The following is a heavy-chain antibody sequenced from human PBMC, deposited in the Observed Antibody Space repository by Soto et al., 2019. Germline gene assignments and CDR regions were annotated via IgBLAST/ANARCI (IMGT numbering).Heavy chain of an antibody. CDR3: ARECSISVAAPAY. CDR2: LSNNEINA. CDR1: GFTFSTYT. J-gene: IGHJ4*02. Sequence: QVELVESGGGVVQPGRSLRLSCAASGFTFSTYTMHWVRQAPGKGLEWVAALSNNEINADYADSVKGRFTISRDNSTHTLFLQITSLRPEDTAVYYCARECSISVAAPAYWGQGTLVTVSS. V-gene: IGHV3-30-3*01. D-gene: IGHD6-19*01.